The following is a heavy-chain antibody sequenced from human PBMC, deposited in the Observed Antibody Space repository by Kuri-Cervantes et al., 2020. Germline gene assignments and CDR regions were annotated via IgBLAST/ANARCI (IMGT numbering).Heavy chain of an antibody. CDR2: INSDGSNT. CDR3: ARAGQVDSYLTRFDY. D-gene: IGHD5-18*01. J-gene: IGHJ4*02. CDR1: GFTFNSYW. V-gene: IGHV3-74*01. Sequence: GESLKISCTASGFTFNSYWMHWVRQAPGKGLVWVSRINSDGSNTIYADSVKGRFTISRDNAKNSLYLQMNSLRAEDTAVYYCARAGQVDSYLTRFDYWGQGTLVTVSS.